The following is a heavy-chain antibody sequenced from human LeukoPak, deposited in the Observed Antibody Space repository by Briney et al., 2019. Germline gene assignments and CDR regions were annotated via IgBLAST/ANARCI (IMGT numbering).Heavy chain of an antibody. CDR3: ARETYNGRYYYFDY. CDR1: GYTFIDYY. J-gene: IGHJ4*02. Sequence: GASVKVSCKASGYTFIDYYIHWVRQAPGQGLEWMGRINPKSGGTNHAQKFQGRVTMTRDTSISTAYMELGSLRSDDTAVYFCARETYNGRYYYFDYWGQGTLVTVSS. CDR2: INPKSGGT. D-gene: IGHD1-26*01. V-gene: IGHV1-2*06.